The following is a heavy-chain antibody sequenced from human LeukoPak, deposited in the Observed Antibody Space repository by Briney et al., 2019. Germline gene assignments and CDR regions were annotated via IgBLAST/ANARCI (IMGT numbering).Heavy chain of an antibody. CDR3: ARAVWQWLPEDWFDP. Sequence: SQTLSLTCAISGDTVSSNSAAWNWIRQSPSRGLEWLGRTYYRSKWSNDYAVSVKSRITINPDTSKNQFSLQLNSVTPEDTAVYYCARAVWQWLPEDWFDPWGQGTLVTVSS. CDR1: GDTVSSNSAA. D-gene: IGHD6-19*01. V-gene: IGHV6-1*01. J-gene: IGHJ5*02. CDR2: TYYRSKWSN.